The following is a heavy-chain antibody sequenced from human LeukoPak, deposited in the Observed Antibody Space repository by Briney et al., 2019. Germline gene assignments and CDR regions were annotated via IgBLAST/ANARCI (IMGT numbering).Heavy chain of an antibody. D-gene: IGHD3-22*01. CDR1: GFTLSSCA. CDR3: ARDDDSSGYPRFDY. Sequence: PGGSLRLSCAASGFTLSSCAMHWVRQAPGKGLEWVAVISYDGSNKYYADSVKGRFTISRDNSKNTLYLQMNSLRAEDTAVYYCARDDDSSGYPRFDYWGQGTLVTVSS. V-gene: IGHV3-30*04. CDR2: ISYDGSNK. J-gene: IGHJ4*02.